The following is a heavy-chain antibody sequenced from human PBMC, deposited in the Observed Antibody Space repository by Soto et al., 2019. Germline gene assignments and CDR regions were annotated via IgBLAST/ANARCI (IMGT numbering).Heavy chain of an antibody. CDR2: IYTDGRT. J-gene: IGHJ4*02. CDR3: ARDPPSGDY. V-gene: IGHV3-66*01. CDR1: GFTVSSIY. Sequence: GGSLRLSCAASGFTVSSIYMSWVRQAPGKGLEWVSIIYTDGRTYYTDSVKDRFTISRDDSKNTVYLQMNSLRAEDTAVYYCARDPPSGDYWGQGTLVTVSS.